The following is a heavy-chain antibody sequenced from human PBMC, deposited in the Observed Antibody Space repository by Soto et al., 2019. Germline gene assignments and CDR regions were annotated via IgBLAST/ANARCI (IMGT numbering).Heavy chain of an antibody. Sequence: QVQLQESGPGLVKPSQTLSLTCSVSGDSIGTGAFYWTWIRQRPGKGLEWIGYIYYSGTLYYNPSLGGRVSISVDKPANKFSLRLRSVTAADTAVYFCARAKGGYSGYQLDYWGQGTLVTVSS. CDR3: ARAKGGYSGYQLDY. V-gene: IGHV4-31*03. J-gene: IGHJ4*02. D-gene: IGHD5-12*01. CDR1: GDSIGTGAFY. CDR2: IYYSGTL.